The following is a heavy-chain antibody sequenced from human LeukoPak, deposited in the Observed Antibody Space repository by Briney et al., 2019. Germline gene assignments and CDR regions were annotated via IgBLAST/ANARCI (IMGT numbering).Heavy chain of an antibody. CDR1: GYPFSTWE. Sequence: SVKVSCKTSGYPFSTWEINWVRQAAGQGLEWLGWVHPDSGNTDYAQKFRGRVTMSRDTSTSTAYMELSGLRLDDTAVYFCARGPRNDPWGQGTLVTVSS. J-gene: IGHJ5*02. CDR3: ARGPRNDP. D-gene: IGHD1-14*01. V-gene: IGHV1-8*01. CDR2: VHPDSGNT.